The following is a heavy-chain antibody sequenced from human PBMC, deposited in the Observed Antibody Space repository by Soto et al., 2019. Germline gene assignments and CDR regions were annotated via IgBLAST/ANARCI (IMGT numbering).Heavy chain of an antibody. D-gene: IGHD3-22*01. CDR3: ARRRYYDSSNYYPFDY. J-gene: IGHJ4*02. CDR1: GYSFTTYW. CDR2: INPGDSDT. V-gene: IGHV5-51*01. Sequence: EVQLVQSGAEVKKPGQSLKISCKGSGYSFTTYWIGWVRQMPGKGLEWMGIINPGDSDTRYSPSFQGQVTISADKSISTAYLQWTSLRASDTAMYYCARRRYYDSSNYYPFDYWGQGTLVTVSS.